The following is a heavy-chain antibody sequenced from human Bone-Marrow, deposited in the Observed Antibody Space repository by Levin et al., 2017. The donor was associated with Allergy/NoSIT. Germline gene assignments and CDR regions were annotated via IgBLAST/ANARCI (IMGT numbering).Heavy chain of an antibody. D-gene: IGHD1-26*01. J-gene: IGHJ6*03. CDR2: ISSNGRRT. CDR3: VKDVGRSERSYYYFYMDV. V-gene: IGHV3-64D*06. CDR1: GFSFIDFA. Sequence: GGSLRLSCSASGFSFIDFAMHWVRQAPGKGLEYVAAISSNGRRTFYADSLKGRFTISRDNSQNTLYLQMSSLRPDDAVVYYCVKDVGRSERSYYYFYMDVWGEGTTVTVS.